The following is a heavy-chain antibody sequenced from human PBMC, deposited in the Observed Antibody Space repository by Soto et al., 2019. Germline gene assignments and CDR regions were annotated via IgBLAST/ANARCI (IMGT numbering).Heavy chain of an antibody. D-gene: IGHD3-9*01. Sequence: SSETLSLTCTVSGGSISSYYWSWIRQPPGKGLVWIGYIYYSGSTNYNPSLKSRVSISVDTSKNQFSLKLSSVTAADTAVYYCAKWDILTGFDYWGQGTLVTVSS. CDR3: AKWDILTGFDY. CDR2: IYYSGST. CDR1: GGSISSYY. V-gene: IGHV4-59*01. J-gene: IGHJ4*02.